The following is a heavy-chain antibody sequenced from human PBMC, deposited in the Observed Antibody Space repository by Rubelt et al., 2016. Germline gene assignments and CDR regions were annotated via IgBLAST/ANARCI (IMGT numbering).Heavy chain of an antibody. D-gene: IGHD3-10*01. CDR3: ARAPLPVRGVIMTPTH. J-gene: IGHJ4*02. V-gene: IGHV1-18*01. Sequence: QVQLVQSGAEVKKPGASVKVSCKASGYTFTSYGLSWVRQAPGQGLEWMGWISAYNGHTNYAQKLQGRVTRTTDKSTSTAYMELRSLRSDDTAVYYCARAPLPVRGVIMTPTHWGQGTLVTVSS. CDR2: ISAYNGHT. CDR1: GYTFTSYG.